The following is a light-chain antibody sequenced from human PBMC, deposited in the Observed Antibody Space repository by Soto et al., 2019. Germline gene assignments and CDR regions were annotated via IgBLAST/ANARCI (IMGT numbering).Light chain of an antibody. CDR2: DVS. J-gene: IGLJ2*01. CDR1: SSDVGGYNY. CDR3: SSYTSSSILVV. V-gene: IGLV2-14*01. Sequence: QSVLTQPASVSGSPGQSITISCTGTSSDVGGYNYVSWYQQHPGKAPKLMIYDVSNRPSGVSNRFSGSKSGNTASLTISGLQAEDEADYYCSSYTSSSILVVFGGGAQLPVL.